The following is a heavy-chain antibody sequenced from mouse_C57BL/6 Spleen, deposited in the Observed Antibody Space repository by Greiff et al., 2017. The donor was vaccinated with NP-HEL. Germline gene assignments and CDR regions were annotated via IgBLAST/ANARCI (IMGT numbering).Heavy chain of an antibody. J-gene: IGHJ3*01. D-gene: IGHD1-2*01. V-gene: IGHV1-74*01. Sequence: QVQLKQPGAELVKPGASVKVSCKASGYTFTSYWMHWVKQRPGQGLEWIGRIHPSDSDTNYNQKFKGKATLTVDKSSSTAYMQLSSLTSEDSAVYYCATGDYYGPFAYWGQGTLVTVSA. CDR2: IHPSDSDT. CDR1: GYTFTSYW. CDR3: ATGDYYGPFAY.